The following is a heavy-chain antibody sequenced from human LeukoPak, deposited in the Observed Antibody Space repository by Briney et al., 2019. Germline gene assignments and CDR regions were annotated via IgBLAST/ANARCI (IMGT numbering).Heavy chain of an antibody. CDR1: GYTFTSYY. D-gene: IGHD3-22*01. V-gene: IGHV1-46*01. Sequence: ASVKVSCKASGYTFTSYYMHWVRQAPGQGLEWMGIINPSGGSTSYAQKFQGRVTMTRDTSTSTVYMELSSLRSEDTAVYYCARDPEVVVVITSPSYYFDYWGQGTLVTVSS. CDR2: INPSGGST. CDR3: ARDPEVVVVITSPSYYFDY. J-gene: IGHJ4*02.